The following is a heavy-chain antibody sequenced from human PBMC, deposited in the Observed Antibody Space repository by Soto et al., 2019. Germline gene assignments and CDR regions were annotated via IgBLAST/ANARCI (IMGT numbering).Heavy chain of an antibody. J-gene: IGHJ4*02. Sequence: QVQLVPSGAVVKKTGASVKVSCKASGYDFTNYDINWVRQATVQGLEFLGWMNPNNGNIGYAQKFQGRVTMTRDTSISTAFMELSSLTSDDTAIYYCARGRTNWHTLTWDNWGQGTLITVSS. V-gene: IGHV1-8*01. CDR1: GYDFTNYD. D-gene: IGHD1-1*01. CDR3: ARGRTNWHTLTWDN. CDR2: MNPNNGNI.